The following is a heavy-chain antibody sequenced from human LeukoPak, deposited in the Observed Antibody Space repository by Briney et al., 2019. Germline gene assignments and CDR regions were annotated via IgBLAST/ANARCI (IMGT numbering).Heavy chain of an antibody. J-gene: IGHJ4*02. CDR3: ANGWYPYYYFDY. CDR1: GFTFSSYA. D-gene: IGHD6-19*01. CDR2: ISGSGGST. V-gene: IGHV3-23*01. Sequence: GGSLRLSCAASGFTFSSYAMSWVRQAPGKGLEWVSAISGSGGSTYYADSVKGRFTISRDNSKNTLYLQMNSLRAEDTAVYYCANGWYPYYYFDYWGQGTLVTVSS.